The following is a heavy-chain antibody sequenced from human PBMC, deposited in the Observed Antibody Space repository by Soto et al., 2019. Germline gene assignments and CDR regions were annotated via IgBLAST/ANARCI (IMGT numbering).Heavy chain of an antibody. CDR3: ARESWQWLVDGMDV. J-gene: IGHJ6*02. D-gene: IGHD6-19*01. CDR2: ISSSSSYI. Sequence: GGSLRLSCAASGFTFSSYSMNWVRQAPGKGLEWVSSISSSSSYIYYADSVKGRFTISRDNAKNSLYLQMNSLRAEDTAVYYCARESWQWLVDGMDVWGQGTTVTVSS. CDR1: GFTFSSYS. V-gene: IGHV3-21*01.